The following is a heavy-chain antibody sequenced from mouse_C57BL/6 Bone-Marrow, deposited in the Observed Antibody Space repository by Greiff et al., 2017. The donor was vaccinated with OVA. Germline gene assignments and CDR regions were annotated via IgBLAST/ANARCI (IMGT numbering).Heavy chain of an antibody. Sequence: EVQLQESGGDLVKPGGSLKLSCAASGFTFSSYGMSWVRQTPDKRLEWVATISSGGSYTYYPDSVKGRFTISRDNSKNTLYLQMSSLKSEDTAMYYCARHRVPYYYGSSYGFDYWGQGTTLTVSS. CDR3: ARHRVPYYYGSSYGFDY. CDR2: ISSGGSYT. D-gene: IGHD1-1*01. J-gene: IGHJ2*01. CDR1: GFTFSSYG. V-gene: IGHV5-6*01.